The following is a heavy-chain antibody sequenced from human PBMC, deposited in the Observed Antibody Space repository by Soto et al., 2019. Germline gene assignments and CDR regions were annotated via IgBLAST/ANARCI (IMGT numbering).Heavy chain of an antibody. CDR2: INPGSVTR. CDR3: VRAWKGTSYGYLY. CDR1: GLTFTTYN. D-gene: IGHD3-16*01. Sequence: EVQLVESGGGLVQPGGSLRLSCAVSGLTFTTYNFNWVRQAPGKGLEWISFINPGSVTRHYADSVKGRFTISRDNAKNSLYLQMNSLTDAYTAVYYCVRAWKGTSYGYLYWGQGTLVTVSS. J-gene: IGHJ4*02. V-gene: IGHV3-48*02.